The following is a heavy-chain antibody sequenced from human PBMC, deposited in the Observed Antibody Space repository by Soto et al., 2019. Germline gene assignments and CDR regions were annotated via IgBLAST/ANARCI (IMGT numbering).Heavy chain of an antibody. D-gene: IGHD4-17*01. V-gene: IGHV3-66*01. CDR2: IYSGGST. Sequence: EVQLVESGGGLVQPGGSLRLSCAASGFTVSSNYMSWVRQAPGKGLEWVSVIYSGGSTYYADSVKGRFTISRDNSKNTLDLQMNSLRAEDTAVYYCARGGPHDYGDYVGLGYYDYYMDVWGKGTTVTVSS. CDR1: GFTVSSNY. J-gene: IGHJ6*03. CDR3: ARGGPHDYGDYVGLGYYDYYMDV.